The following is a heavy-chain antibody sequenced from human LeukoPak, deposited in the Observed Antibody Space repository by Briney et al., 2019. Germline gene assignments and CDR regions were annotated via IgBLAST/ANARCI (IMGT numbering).Heavy chain of an antibody. J-gene: IGHJ4*01. D-gene: IGHD1-26*01. Sequence: ASVKVSCKASGYTFTSYGISWVRQAPGQGLEWMGWISAHNGDTNYAQKFQGRVSMTTDTSTSTGYMELRSLTSDDTAVYYCARDLKRTVGATTASDYWGHGTLVTVSS. CDR2: ISAHNGDT. V-gene: IGHV1-18*01. CDR3: ARDLKRTVGATTASDY. CDR1: GYTFTSYG.